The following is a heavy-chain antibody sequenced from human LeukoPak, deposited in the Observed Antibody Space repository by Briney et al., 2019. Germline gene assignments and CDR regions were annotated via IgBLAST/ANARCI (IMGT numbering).Heavy chain of an antibody. Sequence: ASVKVSCKASGYTFTGYYMHWVRQAPGQGLEWMGWINPNSGGTNYAQKFQGRVTMTRDTSISTAYMELSRLRSDDTAVYYCASPSPGYSGAFDIWGQGTMVTVSS. CDR3: ASPSPGYSGAFDI. V-gene: IGHV1-2*02. CDR2: INPNSGGT. J-gene: IGHJ3*02. D-gene: IGHD3-9*01. CDR1: GYTFTGYY.